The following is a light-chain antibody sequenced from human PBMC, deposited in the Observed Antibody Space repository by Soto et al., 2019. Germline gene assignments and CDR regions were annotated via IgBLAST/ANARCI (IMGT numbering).Light chain of an antibody. CDR2: GAS. CDR1: QSVSSSY. J-gene: IGKJ5*01. CDR3: QQYGSSSIT. V-gene: IGKV3-20*01. Sequence: LSCRASQSVSSSYLAWYQQKPGQAPRLLIYGASSRATGIPDRFSGSGSGTDFTLTISRLEPEDFAVYYCQQYGSSSITFGQGTRLEIK.